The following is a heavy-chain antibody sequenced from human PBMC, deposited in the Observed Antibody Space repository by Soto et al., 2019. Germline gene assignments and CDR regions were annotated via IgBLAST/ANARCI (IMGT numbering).Heavy chain of an antibody. CDR3: AAPYDCSGGRCYYYYGMDV. V-gene: IGHV3-66*01. J-gene: IGHJ6*02. D-gene: IGHD2-15*01. CDR2: IYSGGST. Sequence: PGGSLRLSCAASGFTVSSNYMSWVRQAPGKGLEWVSVIYSGGSTYYADSVKGRLTISRDNSKNTLYLQMNSLRAEDTAVFYCAAPYDCSGGRCYYYYGMDVGGQGTTGTVSS. CDR1: GFTVSSNY.